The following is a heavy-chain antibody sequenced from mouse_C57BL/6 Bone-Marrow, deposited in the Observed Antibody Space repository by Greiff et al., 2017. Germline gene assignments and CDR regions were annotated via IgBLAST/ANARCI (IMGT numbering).Heavy chain of an antibody. J-gene: IGHJ1*03. CDR3: ARDPYYYGSSYWYFDV. V-gene: IGHV5-16*01. CDR1: GFTFRDYY. D-gene: IGHD1-1*01. CDR2: INYDGSST. Sequence: EVQLVESEGVLVQPGSSMKLSCTASGFTFRDYYMAWVRQVPEKGLEWVANINYDGSSTYYLDSLKSRFIISRDNAKNILYLQMSSLKSEDTATYYCARDPYYYGSSYWYFDVWGTGTTVTVSS.